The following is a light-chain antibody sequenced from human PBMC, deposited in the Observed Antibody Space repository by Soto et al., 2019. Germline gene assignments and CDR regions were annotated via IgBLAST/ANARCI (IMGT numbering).Light chain of an antibody. CDR1: QSISSW. CDR2: KAS. Sequence: DIQMTQSPSTLSASVGDRVIITCLASQSISSWLAWYQQKPGKAPNLLIYKASSLQSGVPSRFSGSGSGTEFALTITSLQPDDLATYYCQQYSSYPYTFGQGTKLEIK. J-gene: IGKJ2*01. CDR3: QQYSSYPYT. V-gene: IGKV1-5*03.